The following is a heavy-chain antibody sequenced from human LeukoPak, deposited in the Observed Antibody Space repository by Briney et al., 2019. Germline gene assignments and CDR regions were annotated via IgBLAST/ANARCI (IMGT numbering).Heavy chain of an antibody. CDR2: ITGSSSYT. Sequence: GGSLRLSCAASGFTFSDYYVSWIRQAPGKGLEWISYITGSSSYTNYADSVKGRFTISRDNAKNSLYLQMNSLRADDTAVYYCAREWGGGTVPGEHWGQGTLVTVSS. J-gene: IGHJ1*01. D-gene: IGHD4-17*01. V-gene: IGHV3-11*06. CDR1: GFTFSDYY. CDR3: AREWGGGTVPGEH.